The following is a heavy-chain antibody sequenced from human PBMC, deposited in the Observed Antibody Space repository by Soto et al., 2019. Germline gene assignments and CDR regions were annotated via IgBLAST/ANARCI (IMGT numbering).Heavy chain of an antibody. D-gene: IGHD3-3*01. Sequence: QVQLQESGPGLVKPSGTLSLTCAVSGGSISSSNWWSWVRQPPGKGLEGIGEIYHSGSTNYNPSLKSRVTISVDKSKNQFSLKLSSVTAADTAVYYCARGRDYDFWSAGGYGMDVWGQGTTVTVSS. CDR1: GGSISSSNW. J-gene: IGHJ6*02. CDR2: IYHSGST. CDR3: ARGRDYDFWSAGGYGMDV. V-gene: IGHV4-4*02.